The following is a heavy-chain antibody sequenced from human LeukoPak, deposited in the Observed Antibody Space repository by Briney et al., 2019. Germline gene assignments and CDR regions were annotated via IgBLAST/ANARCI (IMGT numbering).Heavy chain of an antibody. CDR2: IYHSGST. V-gene: IGHV4-38-2*01. Sequence: SETLSLTCAVSGYSISSGYYWGWIRQPPGKGLEWIGSIYHSGSTYYNPSLKSRVTISVDTSKNQFSLKLSSVTAADTAVYYCARQGQYYDFWSDLNWFDPWGQGTLVTVSS. D-gene: IGHD3-3*01. CDR3: ARQGQYYDFWSDLNWFDP. J-gene: IGHJ5*02. CDR1: GYSISSGYY.